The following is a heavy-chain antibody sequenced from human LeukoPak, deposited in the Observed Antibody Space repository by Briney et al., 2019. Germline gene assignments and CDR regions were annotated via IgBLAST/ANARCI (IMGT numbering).Heavy chain of an antibody. J-gene: IGHJ4*02. Sequence: RGSLRHSCAPPGFTSDDYAMHWVRPAPGKGREWVSLISGDGGSTYYADSVKGRFTTSRDNSKNSLYLQMNSLRTEDTALYYCAKDAVAGTADYWGQGTLVTVSS. CDR1: GFTSDDYA. V-gene: IGHV3-43*02. CDR3: AKDAVAGTADY. CDR2: ISGDGGST. D-gene: IGHD6-19*01.